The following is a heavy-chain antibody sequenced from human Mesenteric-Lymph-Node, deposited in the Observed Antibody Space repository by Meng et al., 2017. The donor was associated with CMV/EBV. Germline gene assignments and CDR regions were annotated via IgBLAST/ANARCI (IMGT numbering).Heavy chain of an antibody. Sequence: GGSLRLSCAASAFTFTSFGMHWVRQAPGKGLEGVAIITYDGSYNYYVDSVKGRFTISRDNSKNTVYLQMNSLRAEDTAIYYCARDGGVWLQRVDSWGQGTLVTVSS. J-gene: IGHJ4*02. CDR2: ITYDGSYN. V-gene: IGHV3-30*19. CDR3: ARDGGVWLQRVDS. CDR1: AFTFTSFG. D-gene: IGHD5-24*01.